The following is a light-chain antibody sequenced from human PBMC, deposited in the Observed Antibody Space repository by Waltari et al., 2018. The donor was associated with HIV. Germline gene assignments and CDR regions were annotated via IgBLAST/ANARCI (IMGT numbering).Light chain of an antibody. Sequence: QSVLTQPPSVSGAPGQRVTISCTGSSSNIGAGYDVHWYQQLPGTAPNLLIYGNSNRPAGVPDRFSGSKSGTSASLAITGLQAEDEADYYCQSYDSSLSGWEVFGGGTKLTVL. CDR3: QSYDSSLSGWEV. CDR2: GNS. V-gene: IGLV1-40*01. CDR1: SSNIGAGYD. J-gene: IGLJ2*01.